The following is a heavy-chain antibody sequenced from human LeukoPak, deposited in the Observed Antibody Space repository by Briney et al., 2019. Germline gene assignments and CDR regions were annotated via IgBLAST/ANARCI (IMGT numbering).Heavy chain of an antibody. V-gene: IGHV3-7*01. D-gene: IGHD3-3*01. J-gene: IGHJ4*02. CDR3: VRDSLPIDFWSGYGC. Sequence: PGGSLRLSCAASGFTFSNYWMSWVRQAPGKGLEWLANVKQDGSAKYYVDSVKGRFTISRDNAKNLLYLQMNNLRAEDTAVYYCVRDSLPIDFWSGYGCWGQGTLVTVPS. CDR2: VKQDGSAK. CDR1: GFTFSNYW.